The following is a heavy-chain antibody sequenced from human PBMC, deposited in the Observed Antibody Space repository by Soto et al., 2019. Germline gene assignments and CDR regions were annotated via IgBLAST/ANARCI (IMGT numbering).Heavy chain of an antibody. D-gene: IGHD3-10*01. V-gene: IGHV3-33*01. J-gene: IGHJ4*02. Sequence: QVQLVESGGGVVQPGRSLRLSCAASGFTFSSYGMHWVRQPPGKGLEWVAVIWYDGSNKYYADSVKGRFTISRDNSKNTLYLQMNSLRAEDTAVYYCAREDGSGSYYSYYFDYWGQGTLVTVSS. CDR1: GFTFSSYG. CDR2: IWYDGSNK. CDR3: AREDGSGSYYSYYFDY.